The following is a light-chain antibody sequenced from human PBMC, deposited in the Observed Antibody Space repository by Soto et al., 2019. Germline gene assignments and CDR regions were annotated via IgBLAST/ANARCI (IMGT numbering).Light chain of an antibody. J-gene: IGKJ4*01. Sequence: EIVLTQSPGTLSLSPGERATLSCRASQSVTSSYLAWYQHKPGQAPRLLIYAASRRATSIPDRFTGSGSGTDFTLTISRLGPDDFAVYYCHQYGSSPPTFGGGTKVEIK. V-gene: IGKV3-20*01. CDR1: QSVTSSY. CDR3: HQYGSSPPT. CDR2: AAS.